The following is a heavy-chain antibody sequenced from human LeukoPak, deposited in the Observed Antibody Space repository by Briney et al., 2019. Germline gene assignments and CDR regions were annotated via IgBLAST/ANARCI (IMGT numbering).Heavy chain of an antibody. CDR3: AREAVADYYYYGMDV. CDR2: IYYSGST. CDR1: GGSISSYY. Sequence: PSETLSLTCTVSGGSISSYYWSWIRPPPGRGLEWVGYIYYSGSTNYNPSLKSRVTISVDTSKNQFSLKLSSVTAADTAVYYCAREAVADYYYYGMDVWGKGTTVTVSS. V-gene: IGHV4-59*01. D-gene: IGHD6-19*01. J-gene: IGHJ6*04.